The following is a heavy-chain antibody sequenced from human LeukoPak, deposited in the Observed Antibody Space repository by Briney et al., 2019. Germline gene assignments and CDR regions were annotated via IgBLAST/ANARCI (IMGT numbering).Heavy chain of an antibody. D-gene: IGHD3-9*01. J-gene: IGHJ6*02. CDR2: IYHTGNT. CDR1: GGSISSDGYS. Sequence: SQTLSLTCAASGGSISSDGYSWSWIRQPPGKGLEWIGYIYHTGNTYYNPALRSRVTISLDRSKNQFSLKLTSVTAADTAVYYCAREAYDVLTGLGGGMDVWGQGTTVTVSS. CDR3: AREAYDVLTGLGGGMDV. V-gene: IGHV4-30-2*01.